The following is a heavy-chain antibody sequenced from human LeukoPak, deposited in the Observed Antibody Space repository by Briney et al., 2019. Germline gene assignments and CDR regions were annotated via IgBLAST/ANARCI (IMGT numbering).Heavy chain of an antibody. D-gene: IGHD3-16*01. CDR3: ARDVFADSSGGSFDF. Sequence: PGRSLRLSCAASGFSFDTHGMLWVRQAPGKGLEWVAVIWYDGSKKYYADSVKGRFTISRDNSKKSLFLQMNSLRAEDTALYYCARDVFADSSGGSFDFWGQGTLVTVSS. CDR2: IWYDGSKK. V-gene: IGHV3-33*01. J-gene: IGHJ4*02. CDR1: GFSFDTHG.